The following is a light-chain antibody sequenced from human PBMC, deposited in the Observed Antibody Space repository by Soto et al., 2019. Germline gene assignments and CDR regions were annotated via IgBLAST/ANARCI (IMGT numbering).Light chain of an antibody. Sequence: AIRMTQSPSSFSASTGDRVTITCRASQGISSYLAWYQQKPGKAPKFLIYAAPTLQSGVPSRFSGSGSGTDFTLTISSLQSEDSATYYCQQYYSYPITFGQGTRLEI. CDR1: QGISSY. CDR3: QQYYSYPIT. CDR2: AAP. V-gene: IGKV1-8*01. J-gene: IGKJ5*01.